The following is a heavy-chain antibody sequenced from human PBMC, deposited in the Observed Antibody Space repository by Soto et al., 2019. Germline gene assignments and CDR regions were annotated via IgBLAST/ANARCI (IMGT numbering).Heavy chain of an antibody. Sequence: EVQLVESGGGSVQPGGSLRLSCAASGFTFSSSWMHWVRQAPGEGLVWVSRISSDGSSTTYTDSVKGRFTISRDNAKNTLYLQMNSLRAEDTAVYYCARVPLFCRGGSCYYYWGQGTLVTVSS. D-gene: IGHD2-15*01. J-gene: IGHJ4*02. V-gene: IGHV3-74*01. CDR2: ISSDGSST. CDR3: ARVPLFCRGGSCYYY. CDR1: GFTFSSSW.